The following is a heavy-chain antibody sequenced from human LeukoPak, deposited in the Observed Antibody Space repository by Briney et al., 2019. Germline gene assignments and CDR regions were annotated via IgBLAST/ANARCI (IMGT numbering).Heavy chain of an antibody. CDR2: IYTSGTT. CDR1: GGSISSGSYY. Sequence: SETLSLTCTVSGGSISSGSYYWSWIRQPAGKGLEWIGRIYTSGTTNYNPSLKSRVTISVDKSKNQFSLKLSSVTAADTAVYYCARQSRRLRRYYDSSGYGRGPSDYWGQGTLVTVSS. J-gene: IGHJ4*02. V-gene: IGHV4-61*02. CDR3: ARQSRRLRRYYDSSGYGRGPSDY. D-gene: IGHD3-22*01.